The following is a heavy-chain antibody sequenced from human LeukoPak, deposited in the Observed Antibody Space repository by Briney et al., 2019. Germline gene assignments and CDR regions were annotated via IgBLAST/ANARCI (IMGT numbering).Heavy chain of an antibody. J-gene: IGHJ4*02. CDR1: GFTFSGYS. D-gene: IGHD6-13*01. V-gene: IGHV3-21*01. CDR2: ISRSSSYI. Sequence: PGGSLRLSYAASGFTFSGYSVNWVRQAPGKGLEWVSSISRSSSYIYYADSVKGRFTTSRDNAKNSLYLQMNSLRAEDTAVYYCARNREYSNSWYSFDYWGQGTLVTVSS. CDR3: ARNREYSNSWYSFDY.